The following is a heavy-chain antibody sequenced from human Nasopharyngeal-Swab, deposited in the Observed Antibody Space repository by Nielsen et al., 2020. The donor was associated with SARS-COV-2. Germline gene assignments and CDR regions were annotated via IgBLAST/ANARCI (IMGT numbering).Heavy chain of an antibody. Sequence: WIRQPPGKGLERIGSIYYSGSTYYNPSLKSRVPISVDTSKNQFSLKLSSVTAADTAVYYCARHALVTKDFDYWGQGTLVTVSS. D-gene: IGHD4-17*01. CDR2: IYYSGST. CDR3: ARHALVTKDFDY. V-gene: IGHV4-39*01. J-gene: IGHJ4*02.